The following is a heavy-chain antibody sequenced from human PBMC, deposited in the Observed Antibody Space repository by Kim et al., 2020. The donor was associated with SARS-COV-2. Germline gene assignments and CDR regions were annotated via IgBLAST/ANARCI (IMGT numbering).Heavy chain of an antibody. Sequence: SVKVSCKASGGTFSSYTISWVRQAPGQGLEWMGRIIPILGIANYAQKFQGRVTITADKSTSTAYMELSSLRSEDTAVYYCARRPITYYYGSGSYEVHREFDYWGQGTLVTVSS. J-gene: IGHJ4*02. CDR1: GGTFSSYT. V-gene: IGHV1-69*02. CDR3: ARRPITYYYGSGSYEVHREFDY. CDR2: IIPILGIA. D-gene: IGHD3-10*01.